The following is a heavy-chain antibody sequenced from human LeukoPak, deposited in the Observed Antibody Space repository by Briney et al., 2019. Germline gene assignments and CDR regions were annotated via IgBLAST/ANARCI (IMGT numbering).Heavy chain of an antibody. Sequence: SETLSLTCTVSGASISSSSYYWVWIRQPPGKGLEWIGSIYTSGSTHYNPSLKSRVTISVDTSKTQFSLTVTSVTAADTAVYYCARHMSVSYDAFDLWGRGTTVTVSS. D-gene: IGHD3-10*01. CDR3: ARHMSVSYDAFDL. J-gene: IGHJ3*01. CDR2: IYTSGST. CDR1: GASISSSSYY. V-gene: IGHV4-39*01.